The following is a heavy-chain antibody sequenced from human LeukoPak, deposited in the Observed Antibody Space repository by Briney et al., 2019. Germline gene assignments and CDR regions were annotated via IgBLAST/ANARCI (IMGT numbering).Heavy chain of an antibody. V-gene: IGHV3-30*02. CDR2: IWYGGSNK. D-gene: IGHD4-23*01. Sequence: GGSLRLSCAASGFTFSSYGMHWVRQAPGKGLEWVAVIWYGGSNKYYADSVKGRFTISRDNSKNTLYLQMNSLRAEDTAVYYCAKDADYGGNSGWFDPWGQGTLVTVSS. J-gene: IGHJ5*02. CDR1: GFTFSSYG. CDR3: AKDADYGGNSGWFDP.